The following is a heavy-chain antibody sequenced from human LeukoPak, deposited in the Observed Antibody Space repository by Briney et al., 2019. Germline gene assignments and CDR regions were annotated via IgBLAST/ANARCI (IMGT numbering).Heavy chain of an antibody. J-gene: IGHJ4*02. Sequence: AASVKVSCKASGGTFSSYAISWVRQAPGQGLEWMGGIIPIFGTANYAQKFQGRVTITADKSTSTAYMELSSLRSEDTAVYYCASCRGSSWYEFDYWGQGTLVTVSS. CDR3: ASCRGSSWYEFDY. CDR1: GGTFSSYA. CDR2: IIPIFGTA. D-gene: IGHD6-13*01. V-gene: IGHV1-69*06.